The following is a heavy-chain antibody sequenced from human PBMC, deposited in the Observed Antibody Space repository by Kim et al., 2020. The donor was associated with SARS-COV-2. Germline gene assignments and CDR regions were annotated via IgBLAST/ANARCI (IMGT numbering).Heavy chain of an antibody. Sequence: ASVKVSCKASGYTFTSYAMHWVRQAPGQRLEWMGWINAGNGNTKYSQKFQGRVTITRDTSASTAYMELSSLRSEDTAVYYCAREDEVRGAIVPPYYYYGMDVWGQGTTVTVSS. V-gene: IGHV1-3*01. J-gene: IGHJ6*02. CDR1: GYTFTSYA. CDR2: INAGNGNT. CDR3: AREDEVRGAIVPPYYYYGMDV. D-gene: IGHD3-10*01.